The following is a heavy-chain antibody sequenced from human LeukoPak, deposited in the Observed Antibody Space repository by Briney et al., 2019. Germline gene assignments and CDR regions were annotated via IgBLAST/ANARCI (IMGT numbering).Heavy chain of an antibody. CDR1: GFTFNSYA. D-gene: IGHD6-19*01. J-gene: IGHJ5*02. Sequence: GGSLRLSCAASGFTFNSYAMSWVRQAPGKGLEWVSTISGSGDRTSYADSVKGRFTISRDNSKNTLFLQMNSLRAEDAAVYYCAKDRIGGVAVAGKGRWFDPWGQGTLVTVSS. V-gene: IGHV3-23*01. CDR2: ISGSGDRT. CDR3: AKDRIGGVAVAGKGRWFDP.